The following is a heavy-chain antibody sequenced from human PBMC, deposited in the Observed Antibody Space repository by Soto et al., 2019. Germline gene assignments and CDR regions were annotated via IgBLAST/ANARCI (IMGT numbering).Heavy chain of an antibody. D-gene: IGHD1-1*01. CDR2: IVVGSGNT. V-gene: IGHV1-58*02. CDR3: AADRTTGTYGPSAGYYYMAV. CDR1: GFTFTSSA. J-gene: IGHJ6*03. Sequence: ASVKVSCKASGFTFTSSAMQWVRQARGQRLGWIGWIVVGSGNTNYAQKFQERVTITRDMSTSTAYMELSSLRSEDTAVYYCAADRTTGTYGPSAGYYYMAVWGKGTTVTVSS.